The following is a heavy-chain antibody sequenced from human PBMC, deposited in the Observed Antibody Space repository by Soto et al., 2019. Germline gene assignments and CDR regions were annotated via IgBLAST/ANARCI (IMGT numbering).Heavy chain of an antibody. CDR1: GGSISSSNW. V-gene: IGHV4-4*02. CDR3: ARCDSIRHKNPHNF. Sequence: SETLSLTCAVSGGSISSSNWWSWVRQPPGKGLEWIGEIYHSGSTNYNPSLKSRVTISVDKSKNQFSLKLSSVTAADTAVYYCARCDSIRHKNPHNFWGQGTLVTVSS. CDR2: IYHSGST. J-gene: IGHJ4*02. D-gene: IGHD2-21*02.